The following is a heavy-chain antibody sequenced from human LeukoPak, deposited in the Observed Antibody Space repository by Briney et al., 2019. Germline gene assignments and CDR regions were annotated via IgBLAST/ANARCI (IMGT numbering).Heavy chain of an antibody. CDR3: AKASGWLPDY. J-gene: IGHJ4*02. V-gene: IGHV3-23*01. Sequence: GGSLRLSCAASGFTFSDYYMSWIRQAPGKGLEWVSLISGSGGSTYYADSVKGRFTISRDNSRNTLSLQMNSLRAEDTAVYYCAKASGWLPDYWGQGTLVTVSS. D-gene: IGHD3-9*01. CDR2: ISGSGGST. CDR1: GFTFSDYY.